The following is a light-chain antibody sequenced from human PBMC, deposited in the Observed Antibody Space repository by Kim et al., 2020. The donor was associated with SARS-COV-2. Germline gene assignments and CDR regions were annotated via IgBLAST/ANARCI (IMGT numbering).Light chain of an antibody. CDR1: QDISNY. J-gene: IGKJ5*01. CDR2: DAS. Sequence: EIQLTQSPPSLPASTGDRVTITCQASQDISNYLNWYQQRPGLAPRVLIFDASNLQPGVPSRFSGGGSGTNFTFSISSLQPEDIATYYCQQYHNLPITFGQGTRLGIK. CDR3: QQYHNLPIT. V-gene: IGKV1-33*01.